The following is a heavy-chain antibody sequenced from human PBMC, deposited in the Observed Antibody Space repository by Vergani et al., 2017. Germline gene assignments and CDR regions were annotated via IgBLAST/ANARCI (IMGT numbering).Heavy chain of an antibody. Sequence: EVQLVQSGAEVKKPGASLKISCKGSGYSFTSYWIGWVRQMPGKGLEWMGIIYPGDSDTRYSPSFQGQVTISADKSISTAYLQWSSLKASDTAMYYCARHIEQLGPHYYYYYYMDVWGKGTTVTVSS. CDR1: GYSFTSYW. V-gene: IGHV5-51*01. CDR3: ARHIEQLGPHYYYYYYMDV. D-gene: IGHD6-6*01. J-gene: IGHJ6*03. CDR2: IYPGDSDT.